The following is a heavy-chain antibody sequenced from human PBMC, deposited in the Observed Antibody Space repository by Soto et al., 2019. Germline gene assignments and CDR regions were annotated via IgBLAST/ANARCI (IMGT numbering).Heavy chain of an antibody. CDR1: GGTFSTYP. D-gene: IGHD6-13*01. CDR2: IIPLFGTT. V-gene: IGHV1-69*01. Sequence: QVQLVQSGAEVRMPGSSVKVSCKASGGTFSTYPINWVRQAPGQGLEWMGGIIPLFGTTNYAQKFKGRVTITADESTSTAYMELSRLRAEDAAVYCCARGATHGSSWYFWFDPWGQGTLVTVSS. CDR3: ARGATHGSSWYFWFDP. J-gene: IGHJ5*02.